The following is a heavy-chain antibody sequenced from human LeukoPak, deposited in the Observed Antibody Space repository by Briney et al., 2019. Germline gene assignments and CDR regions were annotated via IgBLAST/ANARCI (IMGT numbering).Heavy chain of an antibody. J-gene: IGHJ4*02. CDR3: TTDWYTYYDILTGLSHFDY. V-gene: IGHV3-15*01. CDR1: GFTFSNAW. CDR2: IKSKTDGGTT. Sequence: GGSLRLSCAASGFTFSNAWMSWVRQAPGKGLEWVGRIKSKTDGGTTDYAAPVKGRFTISRDDSKNTLYLQMNSLKTEDTAVYYCTTDWYTYYDILTGLSHFDYWGQGTLVTVSS. D-gene: IGHD3-9*01.